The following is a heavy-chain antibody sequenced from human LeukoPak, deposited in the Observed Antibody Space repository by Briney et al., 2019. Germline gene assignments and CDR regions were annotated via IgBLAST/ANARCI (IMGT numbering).Heavy chain of an antibody. CDR2: IYYSGST. CDR3: ARHEDRNWYFDH. Sequence: PSQTLSLTCTASGGSISSGDYYWSWIRQPPGKGLEWIGTIYYSGSTYYNPSLKSRVTISVDTSKNQFSLKLSSVTAPDTAVYYCARHEDRNWYFDHWGQGTLVTVSS. V-gene: IGHV4-30-2*03. CDR1: GGSISSGDYY. J-gene: IGHJ4*02. D-gene: IGHD1-1*01.